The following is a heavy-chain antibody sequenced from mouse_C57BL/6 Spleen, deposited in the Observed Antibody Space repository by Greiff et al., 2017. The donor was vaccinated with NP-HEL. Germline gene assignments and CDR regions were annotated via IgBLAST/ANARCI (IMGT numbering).Heavy chain of an antibody. D-gene: IGHD1-1*01. CDR3: ARYLTTVVGYFDV. CDR2: INPSSGYT. CDR1: GYTFTSYW. V-gene: IGHV1-7*01. Sequence: VQLQQSGAELAKPGASVKLSCKASGYTFTSYWMHWVTQRPGQGLEWIGYINPSSGYTKYNQKFKDKATLTADKSSSTAYMQLSSLTYEDSAVYYCARYLTTVVGYFDVWGTGTTVTVSS. J-gene: IGHJ1*03.